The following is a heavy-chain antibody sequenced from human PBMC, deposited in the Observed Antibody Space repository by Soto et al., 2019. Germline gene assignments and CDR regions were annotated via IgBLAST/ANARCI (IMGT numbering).Heavy chain of an antibody. CDR1: GGSFSGYY. CDR2: INHSGST. J-gene: IGHJ6*02. CDR3: ARGERYSYGYLVYYYYGMDV. V-gene: IGHV4-34*01. Sequence: PSETLSLTCAVYGGSFSGYYWSWIRQPPGKGLEWIGEINHSGSTNYNPSLKSRVTISVDTSKNQFSLKLSSVTAADTAVYYCARGERYSYGYLVYYYYGMDVWGQGTTVTVSS. D-gene: IGHD5-18*01.